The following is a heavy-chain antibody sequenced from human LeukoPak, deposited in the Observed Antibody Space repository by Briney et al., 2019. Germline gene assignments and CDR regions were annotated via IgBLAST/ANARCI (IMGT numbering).Heavy chain of an antibody. CDR1: GGSISSYY. CDR2: IYYSGST. CDR3: ARQGSSGWYYYFDY. J-gene: IGHJ4*02. V-gene: IGHV4-59*08. D-gene: IGHD6-19*01. Sequence: SETLSLTCTVSGGSISSYYWSWIRQPPGKGQEWIGYIYYSGSTNYNPSLKSRVTISVDTSKNQFSLKLSSVTAADTAVYYCARQGSSGWYYYFDYWGQGTLVTVSS.